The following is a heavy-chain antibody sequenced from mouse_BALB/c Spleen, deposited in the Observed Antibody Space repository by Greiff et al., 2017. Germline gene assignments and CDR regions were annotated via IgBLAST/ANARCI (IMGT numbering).Heavy chain of an antibody. CDR1: GYTFTSYW. D-gene: IGHD3-3*01. J-gene: IGHJ1*01. CDR2: IYPGDGDT. V-gene: IGHV1-87*01. Sequence: VQLQQSGAELARPGASVKLSCKASGYTFTSYWMQWVKQRPGQGLEWIGAIYPGDGDTRYTQKFKGKATLTADKSSSTAYMQLSSLASEDSAVYYCARGDGAWYFDVWGAGTTVTVSS. CDR3: ARGDGAWYFDV.